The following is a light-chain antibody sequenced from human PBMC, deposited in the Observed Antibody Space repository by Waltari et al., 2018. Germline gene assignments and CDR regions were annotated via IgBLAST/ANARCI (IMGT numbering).Light chain of an antibody. CDR2: EAS. Sequence: DIQMTQSPSSLSASVGDRVTIPCRASQTISTYLNWYQQKPGKAPKLLIYEASTLQSGVPSRFSGSGSGTDFTLAITSLQPEDFATYYCQQSYSTPPTFGQGTRLEIK. CDR3: QQSYSTPPT. CDR1: QTISTY. J-gene: IGKJ5*01. V-gene: IGKV1-39*01.